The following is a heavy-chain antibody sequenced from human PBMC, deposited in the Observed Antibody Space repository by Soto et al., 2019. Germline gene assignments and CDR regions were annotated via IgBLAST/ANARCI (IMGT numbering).Heavy chain of an antibody. CDR1: GGTFSNYP. Sequence: QVQLVQSGAEVKKPGSSVKVSCKASGGTFSNYPISWVRQAPGQGLEWMGGIIPIFGTVNYAQKFQGRVTIPADESTSTAYMELSSPRSEDTAVYYCARGNHRWLQLWYFDLWGRGPLVTVSA. D-gene: IGHD5-12*01. J-gene: IGHJ2*01. CDR3: ARGNHRWLQLWYFDL. CDR2: IIPIFGTV. V-gene: IGHV1-69*12.